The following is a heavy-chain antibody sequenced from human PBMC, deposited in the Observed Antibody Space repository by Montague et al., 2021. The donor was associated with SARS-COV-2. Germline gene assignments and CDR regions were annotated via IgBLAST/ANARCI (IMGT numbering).Heavy chain of an antibody. CDR3: ARRGRKLLPVATTIGGFDI. D-gene: IGHD5-12*01. V-gene: IGHV4-39*02. CDR1: GGSISSSNCY. J-gene: IGHJ3*02. Sequence: SETLSLTCTVSGGSISSSNCYWDWIRQPPGKGLEWIGSIYDSGSTYYNPSLKSRVTMSVDTSKNHFSLKLSSVTAADTAVYYCARRGRKLLPVATTIGGFDIWGQGTMVTVSS. CDR2: IYDSGST.